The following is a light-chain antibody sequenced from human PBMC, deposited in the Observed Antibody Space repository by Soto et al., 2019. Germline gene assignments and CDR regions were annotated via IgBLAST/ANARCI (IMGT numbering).Light chain of an antibody. CDR1: SSNIGSNN. CDR3: ATWDDSLNGPV. J-gene: IGLJ2*01. Sequence: QSVLTQPPSASGTPGQRVTISCSGSSSNIGSNNVNWYQQLPGTAPQLLIYSNNQRPSGVADRFSGSKSGTSTSLAISGLQSEDEADYYCATWDDSLNGPVFGGGTKVTVL. CDR2: SNN. V-gene: IGLV1-44*01.